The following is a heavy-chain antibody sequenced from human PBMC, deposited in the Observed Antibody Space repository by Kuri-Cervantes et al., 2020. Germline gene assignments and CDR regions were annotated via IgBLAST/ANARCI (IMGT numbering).Heavy chain of an antibody. CDR2: IYYSGST. D-gene: IGHD4-17*01. Sequence: SETLSLTCAVSGGPISSSNWWSWVRQPPGKGLEWIGSIYYSGSTYYNPSLKSRVTISVDTSKNQFSLKLSSVTAADTAVYYCAREMTTVTTTLDYWGQGTLVTVSS. V-gene: IGHV4-4*02. CDR1: GGPISSSNW. CDR3: AREMTTVTTTLDY. J-gene: IGHJ4*02.